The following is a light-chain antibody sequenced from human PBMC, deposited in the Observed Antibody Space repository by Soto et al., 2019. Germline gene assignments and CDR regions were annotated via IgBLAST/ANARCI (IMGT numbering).Light chain of an antibody. J-gene: IGKJ2*02. V-gene: IGKV1-33*01. CDR3: QQYDILHRT. Sequence: DIQMTQSPSSLSSSGGDRVTVTCQSSQDINKYLNWYQQKPGKAPKLLIYDASNLETGVPSRFSGSGSGTDFTFTISSLQAEDLATYYCQQYDILHRTFGQGTKVDIK. CDR2: DAS. CDR1: QDINKY.